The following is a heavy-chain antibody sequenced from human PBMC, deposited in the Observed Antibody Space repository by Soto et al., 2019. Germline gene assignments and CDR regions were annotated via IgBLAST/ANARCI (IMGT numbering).Heavy chain of an antibody. CDR1: GFTFSSYW. CDR3: AKDKSPIAVAGASAADF. CDR2: INPGGSIT. J-gene: IGHJ4*02. Sequence: PGGSLRLSCASSGFTFSSYWMHWVRQAPGKGLVWVSRINPGGSITAYADSVKGRFTISRDNSKNTLYLQMNSLRAEDTAVYYCAKDKSPIAVAGASAADFWGPGTLVTVSS. V-gene: IGHV3-74*01. D-gene: IGHD6-19*01.